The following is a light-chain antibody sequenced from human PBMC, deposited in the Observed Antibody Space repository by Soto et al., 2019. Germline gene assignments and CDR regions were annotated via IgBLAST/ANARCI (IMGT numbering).Light chain of an antibody. CDR1: EGLVYSDGNTY. V-gene: IGKV2-24*01. CDR2: KIS. CDR3: MQAMQFPWT. J-gene: IGKJ1*01. Sequence: DIVMTQTPLSSPVTLGQPASISCRSSEGLVYSDGNTYLSWLQQRPGQPPRLLIYKISNRFPGVPDRFSGSGAGTDFTLKISRVEAEDVGVYYCMQAMQFPWTFGQGTKVEIK.